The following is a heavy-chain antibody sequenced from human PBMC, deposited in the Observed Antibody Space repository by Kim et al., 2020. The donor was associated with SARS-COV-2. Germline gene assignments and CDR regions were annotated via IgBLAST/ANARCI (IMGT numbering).Heavy chain of an antibody. V-gene: IGHV5-51*01. Sequence: GESLKISCKGSGYSFTSYWIGWVRQMPGKGLEWMGIIYPGDSDTRYSPSFQGQVTISADKSISTAYLQWSSLKASDTAMYYCARQPGPSITIFGGGGYGMDVWGQGTTVTVSS. CDR2: IYPGDSDT. CDR1: GYSFTSYW. D-gene: IGHD3-3*01. J-gene: IGHJ6*02. CDR3: ARQPGPSITIFGGGGYGMDV.